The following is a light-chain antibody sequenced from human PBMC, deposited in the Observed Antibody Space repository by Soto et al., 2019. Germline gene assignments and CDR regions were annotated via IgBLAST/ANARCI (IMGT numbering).Light chain of an antibody. V-gene: IGKV1-5*03. J-gene: IGKJ1*01. CDR1: QTISSW. CDR3: QHYNSYSEA. CDR2: KAS. Sequence: IQLTQSPSTLSGSVGDRVTITCRASQTISSWLAWYQQKPGKAPKLLIYKASTLKSGVPSRFSGSGSGTEFTLTISSLQPDDFATYYCQHYNSYSEALGQGTKVDIK.